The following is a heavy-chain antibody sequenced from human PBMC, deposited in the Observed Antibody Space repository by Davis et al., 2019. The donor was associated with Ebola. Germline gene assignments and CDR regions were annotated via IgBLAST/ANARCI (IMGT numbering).Heavy chain of an antibody. CDR1: TFSSYW. CDR2: IDWDDDK. Sequence: TFSSYWMSWVRQAPGKALEWLARIDWDDDKFYSTSLKTRLTISKDTSKNQVVLTMTNMDPVDTATYYCARGSLAAAGDDAFDIWGQGTMVTVSS. D-gene: IGHD6-13*01. CDR3: ARGSLAAAGDDAFDI. J-gene: IGHJ3*02. V-gene: IGHV2-70*16.